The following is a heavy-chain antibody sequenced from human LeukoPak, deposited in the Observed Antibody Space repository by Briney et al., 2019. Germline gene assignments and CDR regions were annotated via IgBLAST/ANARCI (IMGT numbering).Heavy chain of an antibody. V-gene: IGHV1-69*05. Sequence: ASVKVSCKASGGTFSNNHAITWVRQAPGQGLEWVGGIIAAFGSGKYAQKFQGRVSITTDESTSTAYMVLSSLKSEDTAVYYCALYTMFGVVQHAFDIWGQGTMVTVSS. CDR3: ALYTMFGVVQHAFDI. CDR2: IIAAFGSG. J-gene: IGHJ3*02. CDR1: GGTFSNNHA. D-gene: IGHD3-3*01.